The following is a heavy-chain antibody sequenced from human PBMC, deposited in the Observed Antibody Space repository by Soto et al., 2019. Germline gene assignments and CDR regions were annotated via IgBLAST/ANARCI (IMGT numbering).Heavy chain of an antibody. D-gene: IGHD2-15*01. CDR1: GGTFSSYT. J-gene: IGHJ3*02. Sequence: SVKVSCKASGGTFSSYTISWVRQAPGQGLEWMGRIIPILGIANYAQKFQGRVTITADKSTSTAYMELSSLRSEDTAVYFCERRYCSGGSCYHDAFDIWGQGTMVTVSS. CDR2: IIPILGIA. V-gene: IGHV1-69*02. CDR3: ERRYCSGGSCYHDAFDI.